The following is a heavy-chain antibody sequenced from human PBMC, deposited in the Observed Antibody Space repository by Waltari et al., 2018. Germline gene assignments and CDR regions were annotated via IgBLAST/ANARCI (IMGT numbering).Heavy chain of an antibody. V-gene: IGHV3-74*01. CDR3: AVYLRSSPFDP. CDR2: INSDGSTT. D-gene: IGHD5-12*01. J-gene: IGHJ5*01. Sequence: EVQLVESGGGLVQPGGSLGLSCSASGFTFSGYWMHWVRQDPGKGLVWVSRINSDGSTTGYADSVKGRFTISRDNTKNTLSLQMNSLRDEDTAVYYCAVYLRSSPFDPWGQGTLVTVSS. CDR1: GFTFSGYW.